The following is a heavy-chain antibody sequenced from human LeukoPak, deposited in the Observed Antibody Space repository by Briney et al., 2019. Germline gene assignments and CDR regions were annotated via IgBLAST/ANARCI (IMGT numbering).Heavy chain of an antibody. CDR3: VKEEYYYDSSGYLYYYYYGMDV. J-gene: IGHJ6*02. V-gene: IGHV3-64D*09. CDR2: MSSNGGST. D-gene: IGHD3-22*01. Sequence: GGSLRLSCSASGFNFSRYTMHWVRQAPGKGLEYVSAMSSNGGSTYYADSAKGRFTISRDNSKNTLYLQMSSLRAEDTAVYYCVKEEYYYDSSGYLYYYYYGMDVWGQGTTVTVSS. CDR1: GFNFSRYT.